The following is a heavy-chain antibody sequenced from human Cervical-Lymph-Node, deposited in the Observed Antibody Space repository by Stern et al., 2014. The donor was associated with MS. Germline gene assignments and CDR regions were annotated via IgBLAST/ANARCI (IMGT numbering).Heavy chain of an antibody. CDR2: ISKDGSVK. Sequence: VQLVESGGGVVQPGRSLRLSCAASGFTFRNYGMHWVRQGPGKGLEWVSFISKDGSVKNYAESVKGRFTISRDNSKNTLYLQMNSLRAEDSAVYYCAREEVQVWVDCWGQGTLVTVSS. CDR1: GFTFRNYG. CDR3: AREEVQVWVDC. D-gene: IGHD1-7*01. J-gene: IGHJ5*01. V-gene: IGHV3-30*03.